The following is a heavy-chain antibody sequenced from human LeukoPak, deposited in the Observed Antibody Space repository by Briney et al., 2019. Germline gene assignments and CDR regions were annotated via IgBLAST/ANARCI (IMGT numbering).Heavy chain of an antibody. Sequence: GSLRLSCAASGFTFSNYWMSWVRQAPGKGLEWVANINQDGSAKYYVDSMEGRFTISRDNAKNSLYLQMNSLRAEDTAVYYCAKSIAVAEGNGGFDYWGQGTLVTVSS. D-gene: IGHD6-19*01. J-gene: IGHJ4*02. CDR1: GFTFSNYW. CDR3: AKSIAVAEGNGGFDY. CDR2: INQDGSAK. V-gene: IGHV3-7*01.